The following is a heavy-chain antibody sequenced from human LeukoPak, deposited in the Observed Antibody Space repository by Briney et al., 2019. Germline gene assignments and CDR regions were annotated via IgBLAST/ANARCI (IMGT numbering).Heavy chain of an antibody. V-gene: IGHV4-34*01. CDR1: GGSFSGYY. J-gene: IGHJ2*01. Sequence: SETLSLTCAVYGGSFSGYYWSWLRQPPGKGLEWIGEINHSGSTNYNPSLKSRVTISVDTSKNQFSLKLSSVTAADTAVYYCARGRGIAVAGLYWYFDLWGRGTLVTVSS. D-gene: IGHD6-19*01. CDR3: ARGRGIAVAGLYWYFDL. CDR2: INHSGST.